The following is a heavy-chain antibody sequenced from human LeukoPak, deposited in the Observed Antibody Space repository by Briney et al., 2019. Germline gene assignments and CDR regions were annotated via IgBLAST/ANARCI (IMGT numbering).Heavy chain of an antibody. CDR3: ARHPNSNWDY. CDR1: GFTFNGYA. CDR2: ISDSGDNT. J-gene: IGHJ4*02. Sequence: GGSLRLSCAASGFTFNGYAMNWVRQAPGKGLEWVSAISDSGDNTYYADSVRGRFTISRDNSMNTLYLQMNTLRAEDTAVYYCARHPNSNWDYWGQGTLVTVSS. D-gene: IGHD6-13*01. V-gene: IGHV3-23*01.